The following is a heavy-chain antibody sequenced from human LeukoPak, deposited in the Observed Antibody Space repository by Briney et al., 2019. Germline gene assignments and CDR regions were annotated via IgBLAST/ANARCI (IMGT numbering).Heavy chain of an antibody. D-gene: IGHD6-13*01. CDR1: GFTFDDYG. J-gene: IGHJ4*02. Sequence: GGSLRLSCAASGFTFDDYGMSWVRQVPGKGLEWVSSINWSGDSPGYADSVKGRFTISRDNAKLRADETALYHCARDWGAAAGTHFDLWGQGTLVTVSS. CDR2: INWSGDSP. V-gene: IGHV3-20*01. CDR3: ARDWGAAAGTHFDL.